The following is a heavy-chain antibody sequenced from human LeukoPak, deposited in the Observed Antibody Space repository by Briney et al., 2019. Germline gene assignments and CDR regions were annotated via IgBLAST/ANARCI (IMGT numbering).Heavy chain of an antibody. CDR3: ARRPSNLVAFDI. V-gene: IGHV4-59*08. CDR1: GGSISPYY. J-gene: IGHJ3*02. D-gene: IGHD4/OR15-4a*01. CDR2: IFYTGNT. Sequence: PSETLPLTRTVSGGSISPYYWSWIRQPPGKGLEWIGYIFYTGNTNYIPSLKSRVTISVDTSNNQFSLGLSSVTAADTAVYYCARRPSNLVAFDIWGQGTVVTVSS.